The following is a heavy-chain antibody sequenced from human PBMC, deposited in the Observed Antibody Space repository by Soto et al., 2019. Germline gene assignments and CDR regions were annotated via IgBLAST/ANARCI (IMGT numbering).Heavy chain of an antibody. V-gene: IGHV3-23*01. D-gene: IGHD6-19*01. J-gene: IGHJ4*02. Sequence: GGSLRLSCAVSGFTFSSYAMTWVRQAPGKGLEWVSTIRGYGGTTYYADSVKGRFTISRDNSKNMVYLQMSIRRDDDTAVYYGAPIPRWLGPPFDSWAQGTLVTVSS. CDR1: GFTFSSYA. CDR2: IRGYGGTT. CDR3: APIPRWLGPPFDS.